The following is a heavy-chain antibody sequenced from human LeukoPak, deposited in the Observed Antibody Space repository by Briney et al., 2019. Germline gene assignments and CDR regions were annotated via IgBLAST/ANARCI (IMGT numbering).Heavy chain of an antibody. Sequence: SVKVSCKASGGTFSSYAISWVRQAPGQGLEWMGGIIPIFGTANYAQKFQGRVTITADESTSTVYMELSSLRSEDTAVYYCARDGAYYYDSSGYYPRSSYNWFDPWGQGTLVTVSS. CDR2: IIPIFGTA. D-gene: IGHD3-22*01. CDR3: ARDGAYYYDSSGYYPRSSYNWFDP. J-gene: IGHJ5*02. V-gene: IGHV1-69*01. CDR1: GGTFSSYA.